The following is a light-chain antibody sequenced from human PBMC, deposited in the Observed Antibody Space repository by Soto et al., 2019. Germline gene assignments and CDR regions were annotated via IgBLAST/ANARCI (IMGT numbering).Light chain of an antibody. CDR3: QRYGSSPPSCT. Sequence: PEDIATISCRASQAVRGGSLAWAQQKPSSAQRLRIYGAYDCATDIPDRSRGRGSGTDFDLTLSRLEPQYFEVYYCQRYGSSPPSCTFGQGTRLEI. J-gene: IGKJ5*01. V-gene: IGKV3-20*01. CDR2: GAY. CDR1: QAVRGGS.